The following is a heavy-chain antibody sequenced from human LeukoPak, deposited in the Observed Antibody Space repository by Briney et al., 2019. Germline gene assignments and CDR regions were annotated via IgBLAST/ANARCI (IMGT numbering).Heavy chain of an antibody. V-gene: IGHV4-61*02. CDR1: GGSISSGSYY. Sequence: PSETLSLTCTVSGGSISSGSYYWSWLRQPAGKGLEWLGRIYTSGSTNYNPSLKSRVTISVDTSKNQFSLKLSSVTAADTAVYYCARTRIFNYYDSSGYRDYWGQGTLVTVSS. J-gene: IGHJ4*02. D-gene: IGHD3-22*01. CDR2: IYTSGST. CDR3: ARTRIFNYYDSSGYRDY.